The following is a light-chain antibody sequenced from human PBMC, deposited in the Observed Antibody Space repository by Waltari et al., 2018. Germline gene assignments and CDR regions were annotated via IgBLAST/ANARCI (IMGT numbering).Light chain of an antibody. J-gene: IGLJ2*01. CDR3: AAWDDSLNGVV. Sequence: QSVLTQPPSASGTPGQRVTISCSGSSSNIGSNTVNWYQQLPGTAPKLLIYSNHQRPSGVPDLFSCSKSGTSVSLAISGLQSEDEADYYCAAWDDSLNGVVFGGGTKLTVL. V-gene: IGLV1-44*01. CDR2: SNH. CDR1: SSNIGSNT.